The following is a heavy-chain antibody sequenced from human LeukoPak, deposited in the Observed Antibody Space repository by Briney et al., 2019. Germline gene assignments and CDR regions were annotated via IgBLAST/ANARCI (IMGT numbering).Heavy chain of an antibody. D-gene: IGHD5-24*01. J-gene: IGHJ5*02. CDR1: GGTFSSYT. CDR2: IIPIFGTA. V-gene: IGHV1-69*06. CDR3: ARDNSVRDEAWWFNP. Sequence: SVKVSCKASGGTFSSYTIIWVRQAPGQGLEWMGGIIPIFGTANYAQKFQGRVTITADRSTSTAYMELSSLRSEDTAVYYCARDNSVRDEAWWFNPWGQGTLVTVSS.